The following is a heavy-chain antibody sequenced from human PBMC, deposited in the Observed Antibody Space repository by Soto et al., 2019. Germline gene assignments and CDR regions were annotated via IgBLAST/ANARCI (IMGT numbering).Heavy chain of an antibody. CDR1: GFTFSSYG. CDR3: ARDIAVAGTFPAFDP. Sequence: PGGSLRLSCAASGFTFSSYGMHWVLQAPGKGLEWVAVIWYDGSNKYYADSVKGRFTISRDNSKNTLYLQMNSLRAEDTAVYYCARDIAVAGTFPAFDPWGQGTLVTVSS. D-gene: IGHD6-19*01. J-gene: IGHJ5*02. CDR2: IWYDGSNK. V-gene: IGHV3-33*01.